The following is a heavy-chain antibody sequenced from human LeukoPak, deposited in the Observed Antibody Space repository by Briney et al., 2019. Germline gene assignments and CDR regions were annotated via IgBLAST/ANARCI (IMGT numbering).Heavy chain of an antibody. CDR2: ISYDGSQK. Sequence: GGSLRLSCAASGFSFSDYGLHWARQAPGKGLEWVALISYDGSQKNFADSVKGRFTISRDNSKNTLYLQMNNPRVEDTAIYYCARVHDTTGYYHYFDSWGQGTLVAVSS. CDR3: ARVHDTTGYYHYFDS. J-gene: IGHJ4*02. CDR1: GFSFSDYG. V-gene: IGHV3-30*03. D-gene: IGHD3-9*01.